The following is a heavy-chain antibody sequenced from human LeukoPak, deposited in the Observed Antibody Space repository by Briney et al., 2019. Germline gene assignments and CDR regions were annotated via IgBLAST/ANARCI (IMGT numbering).Heavy chain of an antibody. CDR3: AKTVGLYYFDS. V-gene: IGHV3-30*18. J-gene: IGHJ4*02. Sequence: GGSLRLSCAASGFTFTTYGMHWVRQAPGKGLEWVAVISSDGSHKYYADSMKGRFTISRDNSKKTLSLQMNSLRVEDTAVYYCAKTVGLYYFDSWGQGTLVTVSS. CDR2: ISSDGSHK. D-gene: IGHD1-26*01. CDR1: GFTFTTYG.